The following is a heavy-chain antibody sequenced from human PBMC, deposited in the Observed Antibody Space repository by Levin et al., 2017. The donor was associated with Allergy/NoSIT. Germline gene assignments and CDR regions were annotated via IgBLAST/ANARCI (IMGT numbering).Heavy chain of an antibody. J-gene: IGHJ4*02. D-gene: IGHD1-1*01. Sequence: PGGSLRLSCAASGFTFSSYGMHWVRQAPGKGLEWVAVISYDGSNKYYADSVKGRFTISRDNSKNTLYLQMNSLRAEDTAVYYCAKVVPTGTVKGLFDYWGQGTLVTVSS. CDR2: ISYDGSNK. V-gene: IGHV3-30*18. CDR3: AKVVPTGTVKGLFDY. CDR1: GFTFSSYG.